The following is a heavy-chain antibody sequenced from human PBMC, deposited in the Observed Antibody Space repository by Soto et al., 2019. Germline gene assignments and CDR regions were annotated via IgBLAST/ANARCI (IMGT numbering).Heavy chain of an antibody. CDR2: INAGNGNT. V-gene: IGHV1-3*01. D-gene: IGHD1-1*01. CDR1: GYTFTSYA. J-gene: IGHJ6*01. Sequence: ASVKVSCKASGYTFTSYAMHWVRQAPGQRLEWIGWINAGNGNTKYSQKFQGRVTITRDTSASTAYMELTSLRSEDTAVYYCASGALLEPNYYYYGMDVWWQGTTVTVSS. CDR3: ASGALLEPNYYYYGMDV.